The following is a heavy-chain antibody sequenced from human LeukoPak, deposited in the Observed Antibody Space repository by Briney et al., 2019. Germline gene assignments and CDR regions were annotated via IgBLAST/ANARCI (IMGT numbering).Heavy chain of an antibody. CDR1: GFTFSSYA. D-gene: IGHD4-23*01. Sequence: GGSLRLSCAASGFTFSSYAMHWVRQAPGKGLEWVAVISYDGSNKYYADSVKGRFTISRDNSKNTLYLQMNSLRAEDTAVYYCARDGVVRFTTYYYYYYMDVWGKGTTVTVSS. CDR2: ISYDGSNK. CDR3: ARDGVVRFTTYYYYYYMDV. V-gene: IGHV3-30*04. J-gene: IGHJ6*03.